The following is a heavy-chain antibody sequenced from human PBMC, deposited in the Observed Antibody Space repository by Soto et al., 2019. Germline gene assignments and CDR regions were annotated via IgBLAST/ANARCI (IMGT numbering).Heavy chain of an antibody. CDR2: ISTFNGNA. J-gene: IGHJ4*02. CDR1: GYTFSSNG. D-gene: IGHD6-19*01. CDR3: ARLHGYSSGWYDY. Sequence: QVQLVQSGAEVKKPGASVKVSCKASGYTFSSNGVSWVRQAPGQGLEWMGWISTFNGNAHYAQKFQGIVTMTTDTSTNTAYMELTSLSSDDTAVYYCARLHGYSSGWYDYWGQGTLVTVSS. V-gene: IGHV1-18*04.